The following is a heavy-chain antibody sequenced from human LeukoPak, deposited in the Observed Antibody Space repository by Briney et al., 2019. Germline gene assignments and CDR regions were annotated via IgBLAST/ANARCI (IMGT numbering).Heavy chain of an antibody. CDR3: ARTPGEFDYYYMDV. Sequence: ASVKVSCKASGYTFASYGISWVRQAPGQGLEWMRWISAYNGNTNYAQKLQGRVTMTTDTSTSTAYMELRSLRSDDTAVYYCARTPGEFDYYYMDVWGKGTTVTVSS. CDR1: GYTFASYG. CDR2: ISAYNGNT. V-gene: IGHV1-18*01. J-gene: IGHJ6*03. D-gene: IGHD7-27*01.